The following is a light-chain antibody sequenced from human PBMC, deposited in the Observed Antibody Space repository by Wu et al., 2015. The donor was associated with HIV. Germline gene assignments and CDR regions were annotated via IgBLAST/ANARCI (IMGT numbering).Light chain of an antibody. Sequence: IVMMQSPATLSVSPGERATLSCRASQSVSSDLAWYQQKPGQAPRLLIYGASTRATGIPARFSGSGSGTEFTLTISSLQSEDFAVYYCQQYGSSPLTFGGGTKVEIK. CDR2: GAS. J-gene: IGKJ4*01. V-gene: IGKV3D-15*02. CDR1: QSVSSD. CDR3: QQYGSSPLT.